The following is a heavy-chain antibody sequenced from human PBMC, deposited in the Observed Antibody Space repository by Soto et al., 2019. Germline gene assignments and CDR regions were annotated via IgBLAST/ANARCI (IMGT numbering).Heavy chain of an antibody. CDR2: ISYSGST. D-gene: IGHD1-1*01. V-gene: IGHV4-30-4*01. J-gene: IGHJ4*02. CDR3: ATMGTQATGLYFFDY. Sequence: QVQLQESGPGLVKPSQTLSLTCTVSGGSISSGNYYWSWIRQPPGKGLEWIGFISYSGSTYYSTSLKSRVTISVDTSKSQFSLNLSFVTAADTAVYYCATMGTQATGLYFFDYWGQGSLVTVSP. CDR1: GGSISSGNYY.